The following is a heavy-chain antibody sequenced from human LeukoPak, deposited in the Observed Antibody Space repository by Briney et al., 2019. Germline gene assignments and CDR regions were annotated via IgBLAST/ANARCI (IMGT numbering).Heavy chain of an antibody. CDR3: ARGGDPIAAAGTYYHYYYYMDV. V-gene: IGHV1-8*01. Sequence: GASVKVSCEASGYTFTSYDINWVRQATGQGLEWMGWMNPNSGNTGYAQKFQGRVTMTRNTSISTAYMELSSLRSEDTAVYYCARGGDPIAAAGTYYHYYYYMDVWGKGTTVTVSS. CDR1: GYTFTSYD. J-gene: IGHJ6*03. CDR2: MNPNSGNT. D-gene: IGHD6-13*01.